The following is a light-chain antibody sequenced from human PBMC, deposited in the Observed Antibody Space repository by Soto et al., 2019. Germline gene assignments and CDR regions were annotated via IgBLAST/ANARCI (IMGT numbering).Light chain of an antibody. CDR1: SSDVGGYNY. Sequence: QSALTQPASVSGSPGQSITTSCTGTSSDVGGYNYVSWSQQHPGKAPKLIIYEVSNRPSGVSNRFSGSKSGNTASLTISGLQAEDEADYYCSSYTTTDTYVFGTGTKLTVL. CDR3: SSYTTTDTYV. V-gene: IGLV2-14*01. J-gene: IGLJ1*01. CDR2: EVS.